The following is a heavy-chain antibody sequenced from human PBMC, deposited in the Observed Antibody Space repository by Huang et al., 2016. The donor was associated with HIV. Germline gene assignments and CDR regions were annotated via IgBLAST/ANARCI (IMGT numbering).Heavy chain of an antibody. D-gene: IGHD6-13*01. J-gene: IGHJ6*02. V-gene: IGHV3-53*01. Sequence: HLVESGGDWIHPGGSLRLSCEASGFTSKDNHLSWVRQAPGKGLGWVCVIYSSGKTYYADSVRGRFTISRDTSKNIVFLQLNSLRAGDTAVYYCVRGPEDSWYGSHYYAMDVWGQGTTVTVAS. CDR2: IYSSGKT. CDR3: VRGPEDSWYGSHYYAMDV. CDR1: GFTSKDNH.